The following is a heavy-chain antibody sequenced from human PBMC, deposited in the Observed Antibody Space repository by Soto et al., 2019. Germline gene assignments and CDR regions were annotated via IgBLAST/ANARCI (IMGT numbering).Heavy chain of an antibody. CDR2: ISSSSSTI. CDR1: GFTFSSYS. V-gene: IGHV3-48*01. Sequence: GGSLRLSCAASGFTFSSYSMNWVRQAPGKGLEWVSYISSSSSTIYYADSVKGRFTISRDNAKNSLYLQMNSLRAEDTAVYYCARPLLRYFDWLPDYGMDVWGQGTTVTVSS. J-gene: IGHJ6*02. CDR3: ARPLLRYFDWLPDYGMDV. D-gene: IGHD3-9*01.